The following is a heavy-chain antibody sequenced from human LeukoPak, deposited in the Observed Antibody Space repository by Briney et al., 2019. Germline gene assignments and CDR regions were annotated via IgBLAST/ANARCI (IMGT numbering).Heavy chain of an antibody. CDR2: IYPGDSDT. Sequence: GASLKISCKGSGYSFTSYWIGWVRQMPGKGLEWMGIIYPGDSDTRYSPSFQGQVTISADKSISTAYLQWSSLKASDTAMYYCARPHIVGATTDDAFDIWGQGTMVTVSS. V-gene: IGHV5-51*01. D-gene: IGHD1-26*01. CDR3: ARPHIVGATTDDAFDI. CDR1: GYSFTSYW. J-gene: IGHJ3*02.